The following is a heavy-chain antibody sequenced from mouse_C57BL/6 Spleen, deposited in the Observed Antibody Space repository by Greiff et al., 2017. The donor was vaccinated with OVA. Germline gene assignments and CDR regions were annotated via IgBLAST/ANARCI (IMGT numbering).Heavy chain of an antibody. CDR3: ASYYGNPYYYAMDY. J-gene: IGHJ4*01. D-gene: IGHD2-1*01. CDR2: IDPEDGET. V-gene: IGHV14-2*01. Sequence: VQLKESGAELVKPGASVKLSCTASGFNIKDYYMHWVKQRTEQGLEWIGRIDPEDGETKYAPKFQGKATITADTSSNTAYLQLSSLTSEDTAVYYCASYYGNPYYYAMDYWGQGTSVTVSS. CDR1: GFNIKDYY.